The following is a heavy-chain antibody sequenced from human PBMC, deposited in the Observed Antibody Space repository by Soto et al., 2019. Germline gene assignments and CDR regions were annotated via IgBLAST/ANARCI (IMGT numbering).Heavy chain of an antibody. CDR1: GYRFSSYW. CDR3: ARRSPYSSGWGSNDY. CDR2: IYPDDSDT. J-gene: IGHJ4*02. D-gene: IGHD6-19*01. V-gene: IGHV5-51*01. Sequence: GESLKISCKGSGYRFSSYWIGWVRQMPGKGLEWMGIIYPDDSDTRYSPSFQGQVTISADKSISTAYLQWNSLKASDTAIYYCARRSPYSSGWGSNDYWGQGTLVTVSS.